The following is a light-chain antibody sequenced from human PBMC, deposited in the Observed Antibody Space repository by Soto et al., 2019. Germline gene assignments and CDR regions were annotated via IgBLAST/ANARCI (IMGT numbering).Light chain of an antibody. CDR1: HSVGSL. CDR3: QQRSSWPWT. V-gene: IGKV3-11*01. CDR2: FGS. Sequence: EIVLTQSPATLSLSPGDRATLSCRASHSVGSLLAWYRQKPGQAPRLLIYFGSNRAAGIPPRFSGSGSGTEFTLTIDSLQPEDVALFYCQQRSSWPWTFGQGTRVEVK. J-gene: IGKJ1*01.